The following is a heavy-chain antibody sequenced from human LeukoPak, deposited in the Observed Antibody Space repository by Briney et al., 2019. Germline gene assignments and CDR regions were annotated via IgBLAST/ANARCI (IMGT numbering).Heavy chain of an antibody. Sequence: SETLSLTCAVYGGSFSGYYWSWIRQPPGKGLEWIGEINHSGSTNYNPSLKSRVTISVDTSKNQFSLKLSSVTAADTAVYYCARDRHEYYYGSGYYYYMDVWGKGTTVTVSS. CDR1: GGSFSGYY. V-gene: IGHV4-34*01. J-gene: IGHJ6*03. CDR3: ARDRHEYYYGSGYYYYMDV. D-gene: IGHD3-10*01. CDR2: INHSGST.